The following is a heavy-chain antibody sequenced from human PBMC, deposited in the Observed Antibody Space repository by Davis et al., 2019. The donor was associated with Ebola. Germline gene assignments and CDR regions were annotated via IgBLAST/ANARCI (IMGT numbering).Heavy chain of an antibody. J-gene: IGHJ4*02. CDR1: GYSFTSYW. V-gene: IGHV5-51*01. CDR3: ARRQWLVEGGIDY. CDR2: IYPGDSDT. Sequence: GESLKISCKGSGYSFTSYWIGWVRQLLGKGLEWMGIIYPGDSDTRYSPSFQGQVTISADKSISTAYLQWSSLKASDTAMYYCARRQWLVEGGIDYWGQGTLVTVSS. D-gene: IGHD6-19*01.